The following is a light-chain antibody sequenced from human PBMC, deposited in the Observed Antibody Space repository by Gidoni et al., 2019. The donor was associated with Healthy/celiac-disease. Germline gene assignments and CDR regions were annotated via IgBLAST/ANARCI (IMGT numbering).Light chain of an antibody. CDR1: PSVSSSY. Sequence: EIVWTQSPGTLSLSPGERATLSCRASPSVSSSYLAWSQQKPGQAPRLLIYGASSRAPGLPDRFSGSGSGTDFSLTLSILEPEDFAVYFCQHYGSSLVTFGQGTKVEIK. V-gene: IGKV3-20*01. CDR2: GAS. J-gene: IGKJ1*01. CDR3: QHYGSSLVT.